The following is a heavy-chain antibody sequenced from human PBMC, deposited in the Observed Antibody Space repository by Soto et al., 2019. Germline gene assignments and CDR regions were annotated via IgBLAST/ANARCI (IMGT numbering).Heavy chain of an antibody. J-gene: IGHJ4*02. CDR2: IGSGAGTI. V-gene: IGHV3-48*02. D-gene: IGHD4-17*01. CDR3: ARGYGRADY. Sequence: EVRLVESGGGLVQPGGSLRLSCAASGFTFSNYGMNWVRQAPGRGLEWVSFIGSGAGTIYYADSVKGRFTISRDNAKTSRYLQMNSLRDEDTAVYYCARGYGRADYWGQGTLVTVSS. CDR1: GFTFSNYG.